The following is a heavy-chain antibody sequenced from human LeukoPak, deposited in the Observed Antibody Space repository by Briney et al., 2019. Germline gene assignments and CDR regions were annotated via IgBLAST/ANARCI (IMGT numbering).Heavy chain of an antibody. D-gene: IGHD2/OR15-2a*01. CDR3: ARADNNSWLDWFDP. Sequence: ASVKDSCKASGYTFTNYGISWVRQAPGQGLEWMGWISTYNGYTNYAQKFQGRATMTTDTSTSTAYMELRSLRPDDTAVYYCARADNNSWLDWFDPWGQGALVTVSS. V-gene: IGHV1-18*01. CDR2: ISTYNGYT. J-gene: IGHJ5*02. CDR1: GYTFTNYG.